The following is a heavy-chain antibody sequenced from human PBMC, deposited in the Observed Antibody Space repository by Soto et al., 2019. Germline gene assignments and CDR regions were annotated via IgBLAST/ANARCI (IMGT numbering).Heavy chain of an antibody. CDR2: VNPSGAGT. CDR1: GYTFTSYY. V-gene: IGHV1-46*03. CDR3: VIETDSWSGYHDAFDI. Sequence: QVQLVQSGAEVKKPGASVKVSCKASGYTFTSYYMHWVRQAPGQGLEWMGIVNPSGAGTSYPQKFQGRVTMTRDTSTSTAYMELSSLRSEDAAVYYCVIETDSWSGYHDAFDIWGQGTMVTVSS. J-gene: IGHJ3*02. D-gene: IGHD3-3*01.